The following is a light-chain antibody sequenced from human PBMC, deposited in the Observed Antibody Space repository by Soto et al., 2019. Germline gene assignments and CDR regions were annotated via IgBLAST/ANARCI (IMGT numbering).Light chain of an antibody. CDR1: QSVSNN. Sequence: EVVMTQSPATLSVSPGGRATVPCRASQSVSNNLAWYQQKPGQAPRLLIYDASNRATGIPARFSGSGSGTDFTLTISSLEPEDFAVYYCQQRSNWPTFGQGTKVDI. V-gene: IGKV3-11*01. CDR3: QQRSNWPT. J-gene: IGKJ1*01. CDR2: DAS.